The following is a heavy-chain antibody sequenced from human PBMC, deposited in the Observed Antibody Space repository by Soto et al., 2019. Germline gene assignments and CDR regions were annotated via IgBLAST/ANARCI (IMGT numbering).Heavy chain of an antibody. CDR2: IVPSRPTA. J-gene: IGHJ4*02. D-gene: IGHD6-13*01. CDR3: VRDSGAKLSSS. CDR1: GGTFSRYR. Sequence: GASVKVSCNASGGTFSRYRINWGRQPPGQGVEWVGGIVPSRPTADDAQTFQGRVIIMADESAGKSYMELLSLRSRDTAGYYCVRDSGAKLSSSWGRGALVTV. V-gene: IGHV1-69*13.